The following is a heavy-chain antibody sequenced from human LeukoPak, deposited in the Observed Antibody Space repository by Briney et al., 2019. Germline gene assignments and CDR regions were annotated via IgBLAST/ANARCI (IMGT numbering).Heavy chain of an antibody. Sequence: GGSLRLSCAASGFTFSSYAMSWVRQAPGKGLEWVSSISGSGGSTYYAASVKGRFTISRDNSKNTLYLQMNSLRAEDTAVYYCAKLAMVRGVIIAQAFDIWGQGTMVTVSS. CDR3: AKLAMVRGVIIAQAFDI. V-gene: IGHV3-23*01. D-gene: IGHD3-10*01. CDR2: ISGSGGST. J-gene: IGHJ3*02. CDR1: GFTFSSYA.